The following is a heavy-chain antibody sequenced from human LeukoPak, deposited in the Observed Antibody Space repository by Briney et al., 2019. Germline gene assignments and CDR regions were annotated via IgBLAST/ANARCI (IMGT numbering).Heavy chain of an antibody. J-gene: IGHJ4*02. D-gene: IGHD3-10*01. CDR2: IYHSGSI. Sequence: SETLSLTCTVSGGSISSGSYYWGWIRQPPGKGLEWIGSIYHSGSIYHKPSLKSRVTISVDTSKNQFSLKLSSVTAADTAVYYCARDRIYGSGSDHFDYWGQGTLVTVSS. CDR3: ARDRIYGSGSDHFDY. CDR1: GGSISSGSYY. V-gene: IGHV4-39*07.